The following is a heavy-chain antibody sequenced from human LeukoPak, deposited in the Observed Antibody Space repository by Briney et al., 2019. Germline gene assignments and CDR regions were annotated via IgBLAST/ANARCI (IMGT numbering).Heavy chain of an antibody. Sequence: GASVKVSCKASGGTFSSYAISWVRQAPGQGLEWMGRIIPIFGTANYAQKFQGRVTITTDESTSTAYMELSSLRSEDTAVYYCAGARITIFGVVSLFGYWGHGTLVTVSS. CDR2: IIPIFGTA. CDR1: GGTFSSYA. J-gene: IGHJ4*01. CDR3: AGARITIFGVVSLFGY. V-gene: IGHV1-69*05. D-gene: IGHD3-3*01.